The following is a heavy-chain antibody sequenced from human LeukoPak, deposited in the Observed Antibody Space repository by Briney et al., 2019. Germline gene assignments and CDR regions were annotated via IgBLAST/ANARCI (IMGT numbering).Heavy chain of an antibody. CDR2: ISHHGSNK. D-gene: IGHD6-6*01. Sequence: PGGSLRLSCVASGFTFNTYGMNWVRQAPGKGLEWVAVISHHGSNKFYADSVKGRFTISRDNSKNTLYLQMNSLRAEDTAVYYCAKDFSSSFVVDYWGQGTLVTVSS. CDR1: GFTFNTYG. J-gene: IGHJ4*02. CDR3: AKDFSSSFVVDY. V-gene: IGHV3-30*18.